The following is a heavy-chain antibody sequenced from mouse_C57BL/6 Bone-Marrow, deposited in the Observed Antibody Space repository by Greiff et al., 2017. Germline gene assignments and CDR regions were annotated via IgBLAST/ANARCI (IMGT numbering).Heavy chain of an antibody. CDR3: ARKAIYDGYYVYYFDY. Sequence: VKVVESGPGLVAPSQSLSITCTVSGFSLTSYAISWVRQPPGKGLEWLGVIWTGGGTNYNSALKSRLSISKDNSKSQVFLKMNSLQTDDTARYYCARKAIYDGYYVYYFDYWGQGTTLTVSS. J-gene: IGHJ2*01. D-gene: IGHD2-3*01. CDR1: GFSLTSYA. V-gene: IGHV2-9-1*01. CDR2: IWTGGGT.